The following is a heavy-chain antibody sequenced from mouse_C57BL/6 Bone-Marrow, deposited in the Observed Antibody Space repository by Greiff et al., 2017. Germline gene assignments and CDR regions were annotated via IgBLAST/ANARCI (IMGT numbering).Heavy chain of an antibody. CDR2: IGPEIGET. Sequence: EVQLQQSGAELVRPGASVKLSCTASGFNIKDDYIPWVKQRPEQGLEWIGWIGPEIGETEYASNFQGKATITSDTSSNTAYLQLSSLTSEDTAVYYCSSLRGNYFDFWGQGTPLTVAS. D-gene: IGHD1-1*02. CDR3: SSLRGNYFDF. CDR1: GFNIKDDY. J-gene: IGHJ2*01. V-gene: IGHV14-4*01.